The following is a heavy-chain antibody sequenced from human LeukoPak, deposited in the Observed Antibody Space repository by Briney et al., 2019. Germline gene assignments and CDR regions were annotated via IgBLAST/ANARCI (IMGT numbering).Heavy chain of an antibody. J-gene: IGHJ3*02. Sequence: SETLSLTCTVAGGSISSYYWSWIRQSPGKGLEWIGYIHYGWSTDYNPSLKSRVTISKDTSKTQFSLRLSSVTAADTAVYYCARDETGSHPFDIWGQGTMVTV. D-gene: IGHD3-16*02. CDR2: IHYGWST. CDR1: GGSISSYY. CDR3: ARDETGSHPFDI. V-gene: IGHV4-59*01.